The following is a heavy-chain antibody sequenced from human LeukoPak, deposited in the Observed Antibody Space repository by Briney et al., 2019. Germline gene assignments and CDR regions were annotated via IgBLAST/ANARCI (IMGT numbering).Heavy chain of an antibody. J-gene: IGHJ3*02. CDR2: ISYDGSNK. D-gene: IGHD2-2*02. V-gene: IGHV3-30*18. CDR1: GFTFSSYG. Sequence: GGSLRLSCAASGFTFSSYGMHWVRQAPGKGLEWVAVISYDGSNKYYADSVKGRFTISRDNSKNTLYLQMNSLRAEDTAVYYCAKLAGVPAAIFMSDAFDIWGQGTMVTVSS. CDR3: AKLAGVPAAIFMSDAFDI.